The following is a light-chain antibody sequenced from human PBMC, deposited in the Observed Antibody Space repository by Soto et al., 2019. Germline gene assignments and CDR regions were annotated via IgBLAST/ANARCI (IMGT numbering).Light chain of an antibody. Sequence: EIVLTQSPATLSLSPGERATLSCRASQSVSSYLAWYQQKPGQAPRLLIYDASNRATGIPARFSGSGSGTDFTLTISCLQSEDFATYYCQHYKNYQWTCGQGTKVEIK. CDR1: QSVSSY. J-gene: IGKJ1*01. CDR3: QHYKNYQWT. V-gene: IGKV3-11*01. CDR2: DAS.